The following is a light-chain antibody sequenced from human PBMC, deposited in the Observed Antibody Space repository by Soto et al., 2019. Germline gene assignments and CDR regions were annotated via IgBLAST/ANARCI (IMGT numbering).Light chain of an antibody. CDR3: CSYAASSALWV. CDR2: EGS. V-gene: IGLV2-23*01. CDR1: NSDVGTYEL. Sequence: QSALTQPDSVSGSPGQSITICCTGTNSDVGTYELVSWYQQHPGRAPKLMIYEGSKRPSGVSNRFSGSKSGDTASLTISGLQAEDEANYYCCSYAASSALWVFGGGTKLTVL. J-gene: IGLJ3*02.